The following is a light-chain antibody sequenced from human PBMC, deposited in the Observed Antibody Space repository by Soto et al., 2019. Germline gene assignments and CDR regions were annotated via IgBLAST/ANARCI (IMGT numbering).Light chain of an antibody. Sequence: ALTQPASVTGSPGQSITISCTGSSNDVGGYNYVSWYQQHPGQAPKLIIYEVSDRPSGVSPRFSGSKSGNTASLTISGLQVEDEADYFCTSYTSTIPYVFGSGTKVTVL. CDR2: EVS. J-gene: IGLJ1*01. CDR1: SNDVGGYNY. CDR3: TSYTSTIPYV. V-gene: IGLV2-14*01.